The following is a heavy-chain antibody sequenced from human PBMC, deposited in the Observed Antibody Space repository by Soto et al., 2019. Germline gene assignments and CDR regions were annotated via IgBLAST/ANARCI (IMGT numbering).Heavy chain of an antibody. D-gene: IGHD3-9*01. J-gene: IGHJ3*02. CDR2: IKSKTDGGTT. CDR1: GFTFSNAW. CDR3: TTEYYDILTGYYKGDACDI. V-gene: IGHV3-15*01. Sequence: ESGGGLVKPGGSLRLSCAASGFTFSNAWMSWVRQAPGKGLEWVGRIKSKTDGGTTDYAAPVKGRFTISRDDSKNTLYLQMNSLKTEDTAVYYCTTEYYDILTGYYKGDACDIWGQGTMVTVSS.